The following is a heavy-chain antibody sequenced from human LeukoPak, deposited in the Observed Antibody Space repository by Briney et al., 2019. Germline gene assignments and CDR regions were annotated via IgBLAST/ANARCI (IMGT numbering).Heavy chain of an antibody. Sequence: QAGGSLRLSCVASGFSFSSYWMAWVRQAPGKGLEWVANIKYDGSHKYYVDSVKGRFTISRDNAKNSVYLQMNSLRVDDTAVYFCASSHDSSGNDWGQGTMVTVPS. J-gene: IGHJ4*02. CDR1: GFSFSSYW. CDR3: ASSHDSSGND. V-gene: IGHV3-7*01. CDR2: IKYDGSHK. D-gene: IGHD3-22*01.